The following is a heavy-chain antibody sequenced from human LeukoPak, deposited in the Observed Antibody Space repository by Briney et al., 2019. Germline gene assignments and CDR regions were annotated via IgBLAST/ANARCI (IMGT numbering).Heavy chain of an antibody. D-gene: IGHD3-22*01. J-gene: IGHJ4*02. CDR3: AKGSSGYFFDL. V-gene: IGHV3-23*01. CDR2: ISNDGGGT. Sequence: AGGSLRLSCAVSGFIFNNYGLVWVRQAPGKGLEWVSAISNDGGGTTYADFVKGRFSVSRDNSKNTLFLQMNSLRAEDTALYYCAKGSSGYFFDLWGQGTLVTVSS. CDR1: GFIFNNYG.